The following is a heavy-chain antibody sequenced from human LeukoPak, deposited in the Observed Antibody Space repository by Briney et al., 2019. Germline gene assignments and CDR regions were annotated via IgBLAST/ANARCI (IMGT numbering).Heavy chain of an antibody. V-gene: IGHV4-59*01. CDR3: ARVYQSAEYYFDY. J-gene: IGHJ4*02. CDR1: GGSIDSYY. Sequence: PSETLSLTCTVSGGSIDSYYWSWIRQPPRTGLEWIGYIYYTGSTEYHPSLKSRVTISLDTSKNQFSLKLTSVTAADTAVYYCARVYQSAEYYFDYWGQGNLVSVSS. D-gene: IGHD2-2*01. CDR2: IYYTGST.